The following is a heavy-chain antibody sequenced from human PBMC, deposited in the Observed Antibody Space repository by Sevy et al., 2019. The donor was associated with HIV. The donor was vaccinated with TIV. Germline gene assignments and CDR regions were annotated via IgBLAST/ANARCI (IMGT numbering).Heavy chain of an antibody. CDR2: ISGSGRFT. J-gene: IGHJ4*02. D-gene: IGHD3-10*02. CDR1: EFTFSSYA. CDR3: VREAANVRYFDY. Sequence: GGSLRLSCSASEFTFSSYAMSWVRQAPGKGLEWVSSISGSGRFTYYADFVEGRFIISRDNSKNTLSVQMNSLRAEDTAVYYCVREAANVRYFDYWGQGTLVTVSS. V-gene: IGHV3-23*01.